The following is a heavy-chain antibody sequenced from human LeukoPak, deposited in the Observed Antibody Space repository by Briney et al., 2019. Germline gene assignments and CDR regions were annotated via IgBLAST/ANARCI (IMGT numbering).Heavy chain of an antibody. V-gene: IGHV3-30*04. CDR1: GFTFSSYA. CDR2: MSYDGGNK. Sequence: SGRSLRLSCAASGFTFSSYAMHWVRQAPGKGLEWVAVMSYDGGNKYYADSVKGRFTISRDNSKNTLYLQMNSLRAEDTAVYYCARDLAYDSSGYYYWGQGTLVTVSS. CDR3: ARDLAYDSSGYYY. J-gene: IGHJ4*02. D-gene: IGHD3-22*01.